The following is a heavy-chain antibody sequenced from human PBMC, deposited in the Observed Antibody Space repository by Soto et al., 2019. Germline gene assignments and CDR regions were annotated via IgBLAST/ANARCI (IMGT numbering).Heavy chain of an antibody. Sequence: GASQRIPCQSFGETCTNYCIPWVSQLPGKGLEWMGRIDPSDSYINYSPSFQGHVIISADKSISTAYLHWSSLKAADTAMYYCARVEASTAEVWGQGALVTCSS. CDR1: GETCTNYC. CDR3: ARVEASTAEV. V-gene: IGHV5-10-1*01. D-gene: IGHD1-1*01. J-gene: IGHJ4*02. CDR2: IDPSDSYI.